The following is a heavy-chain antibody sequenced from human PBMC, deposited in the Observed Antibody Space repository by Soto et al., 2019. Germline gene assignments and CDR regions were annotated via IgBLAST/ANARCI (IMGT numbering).Heavy chain of an antibody. CDR2: IIPRFVTP. V-gene: IGHV1-69*13. CDR3: ARDRVMRGNSYYYGMDV. J-gene: IGHJ6*02. D-gene: IGHD2-21*01. Sequence: SVKVSCKTSGGTFSNDIITWVRQAPGQGLEWMGVIIPRFVTPTYAQRLQGRVSITADESTSTAYMELSSLRSEDTAVYYCARDRVMRGNSYYYGMDVWGQGTTVTVSS. CDR1: GGTFSNDI.